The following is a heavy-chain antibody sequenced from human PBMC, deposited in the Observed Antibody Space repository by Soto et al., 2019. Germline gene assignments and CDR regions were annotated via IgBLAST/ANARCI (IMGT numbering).Heavy chain of an antibody. D-gene: IGHD1-26*01. CDR3: ARDTQFSGSYGPAGDY. Sequence: SGGSLRLSCAASGITFSNHALSWVRQAPGKGLEWVAVIWYDGSNKYYADSVKGRFTISRDNSKNTLYLQMNSLRAEDTAVYFCARDTQFSGSYGPAGDYWGQGTLVTVSS. CDR2: IWYDGSNK. J-gene: IGHJ4*02. V-gene: IGHV3-33*08. CDR1: GITFSNHA.